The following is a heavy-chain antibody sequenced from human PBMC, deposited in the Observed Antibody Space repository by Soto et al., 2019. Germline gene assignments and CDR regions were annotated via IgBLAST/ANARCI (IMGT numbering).Heavy chain of an antibody. CDR2: IYYSGST. CDR3: ARRPGSGSYYYYYGMDV. CDR1: GGSISNSSYY. Sequence: PSETLSLTCTVSGGSISNSSYYWGWIRQPPGKGLEWIGSIYYSGSTYYNPSLKSRVTISVDTSKNQFSLKLSSVTAADTAVYYCARRPGSGSYYYYYGMDVWGQGTTVTVSS. D-gene: IGHD1-26*01. V-gene: IGHV4-39*01. J-gene: IGHJ6*02.